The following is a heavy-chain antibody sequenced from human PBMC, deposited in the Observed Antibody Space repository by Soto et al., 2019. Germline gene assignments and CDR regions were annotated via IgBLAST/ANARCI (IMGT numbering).Heavy chain of an antibody. J-gene: IGHJ6*03. V-gene: IGHV1-18*01. CDR1: GYTFTSYG. CDR3: ARGSLGLLWPPFYYVYMDV. D-gene: IGHD3-10*01. Sequence: ASVKVSCKASGYTFTSYGISWVRQAPGQGLEWMGWISAYNGNTNYAQKLQGRVTMTTDTSTSTAYMELRSLRSDDTAVYYCARGSLGLLWPPFYYVYMDVWGKGATVTGSS. CDR2: ISAYNGNT.